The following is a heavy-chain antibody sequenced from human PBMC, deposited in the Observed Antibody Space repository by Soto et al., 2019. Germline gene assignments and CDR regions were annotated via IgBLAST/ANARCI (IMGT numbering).Heavy chain of an antibody. Sequence: ASVKVSCKASGYTFTSYGISWVRQAPGQGLEWMGWISAYNGNTNYAQKLQGRVTMTTDTSTSTAYMELRSLRSDDTAVYYCARVEYYDILTGYYGGYYGMDFWCQGTTVTVSS. V-gene: IGHV1-18*01. CDR1: GYTFTSYG. CDR3: ARVEYYDILTGYYGGYYGMDF. J-gene: IGHJ6*02. D-gene: IGHD3-9*01. CDR2: ISAYNGNT.